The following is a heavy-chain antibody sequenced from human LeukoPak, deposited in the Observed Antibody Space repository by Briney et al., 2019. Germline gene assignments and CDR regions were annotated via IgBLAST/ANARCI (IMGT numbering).Heavy chain of an antibody. Sequence: ASVKVSCKASGYTFTSYDINWVRQATGQGLEWMGWMNPNSGNTGYAQKFQGRVTMTRNTSISTAYMELSSLRSEDTAVYYCAGDHSRYYYRKERLGQRTKGTV. J-gene: IGHJ6*02. V-gene: IGHV1-8*01. D-gene: IGHD6-13*01. CDR1: GYTFTSYD. CDR3: AGDHSRYYYRKER. CDR2: MNPNSGNT.